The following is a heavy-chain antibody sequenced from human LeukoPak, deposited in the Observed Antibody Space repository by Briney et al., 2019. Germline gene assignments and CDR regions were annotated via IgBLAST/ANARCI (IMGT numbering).Heavy chain of an antibody. CDR2: IYTSGST. CDR1: GASISSYY. D-gene: IGHD2-8*01. V-gene: IGHV4-4*07. CDR3: ASFGVFQYLDY. J-gene: IGHJ4*02. Sequence: ASETLSLTCTASGASISSYYWSWIRQPAGKGLEWIGRIYTSGSTNYNPSLKSRVTMSVDTSKNQFSLKLSSVTAADTAVYCSASFGVFQYLDYWGQGTLVTVSS.